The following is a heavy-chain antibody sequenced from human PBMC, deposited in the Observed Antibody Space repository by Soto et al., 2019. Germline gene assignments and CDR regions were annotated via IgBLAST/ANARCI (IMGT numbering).Heavy chain of an antibody. CDR3: ASHWAAAASTYYWFDP. V-gene: IGHV4-59*08. Sequence: PSETLSLTCTVSGGSISSYYWSWIRQPPGKGLEWIGYIYYSGSTNYNPSLKSRVTISVDTSKNQFSLKLSSVTAADTAVYYCASHWAAAASTYYWFDPWGQGTLVTVSS. D-gene: IGHD6-13*01. CDR2: IYYSGST. CDR1: GGSISSYY. J-gene: IGHJ5*02.